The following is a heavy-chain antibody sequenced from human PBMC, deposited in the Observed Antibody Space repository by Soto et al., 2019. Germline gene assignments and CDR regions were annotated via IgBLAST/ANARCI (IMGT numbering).Heavy chain of an antibody. V-gene: IGHV3-21*01. D-gene: IGHD3-16*01. Sequence: GGSLRLSCAASGFNFSSYSVNWVRQAPGKGLEWVSSISSSSSYIYYADSLKDRFIISRDNARNSLYLQMNSLRAEDTALYYCARDLGGGNYYPFYYGMDVWGHGTTVTVSS. CDR1: GFNFSSYS. CDR3: ARDLGGGNYYPFYYGMDV. CDR2: ISSSSSYI. J-gene: IGHJ6*02.